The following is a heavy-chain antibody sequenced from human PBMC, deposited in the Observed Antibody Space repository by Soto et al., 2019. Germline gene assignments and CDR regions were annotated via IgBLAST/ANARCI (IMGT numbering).Heavy chain of an antibody. V-gene: IGHV6-1*01. D-gene: IGHD5-12*01. Sequence: PSQTLSLTCVISGDSVSSNSAAWNWIRQSPSRGLEWLGRTYYRSKWYNDYAVSVKSRITINPDTSKNQFSLQLNSVTPEDTAVYYCARVADSGYDSYDAFDIWGQGTMVTVSS. CDR3: ARVADSGYDSYDAFDI. J-gene: IGHJ3*02. CDR1: GDSVSSNSAA. CDR2: TYYRSKWYN.